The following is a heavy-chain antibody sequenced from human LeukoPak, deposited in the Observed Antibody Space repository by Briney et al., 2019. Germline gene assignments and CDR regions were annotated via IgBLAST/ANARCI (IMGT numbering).Heavy chain of an antibody. D-gene: IGHD2-2*01. Sequence: SETLSLTCAVYGGSFSGYYWSWIRQPPGKGLEWIGEINHSGSTNYNPSLKSRVTISVDTSKNQFSLKLSSVTAADTAVYYCARNHRYCSSTSCYAVDYWGQGTLVTVSS. J-gene: IGHJ4*02. CDR2: INHSGST. CDR1: GGSFSGYY. V-gene: IGHV4-34*01. CDR3: ARNHRYCSSTSCYAVDY.